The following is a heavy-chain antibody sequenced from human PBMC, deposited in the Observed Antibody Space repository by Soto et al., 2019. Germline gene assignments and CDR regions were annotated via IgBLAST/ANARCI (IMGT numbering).Heavy chain of an antibody. Sequence: ASVKVSCKASGYTFTSYGISWVRQAPGQGLEWMGWISAYNGNTNYAQKLQGRVTMTTDTSTSTAYMELSSLRSEDTAVYYCARDRRAPIYSWNYEGLNWFDPWGQGTLVTVSS. J-gene: IGHJ5*02. CDR1: GYTFTSYG. V-gene: IGHV1-18*01. CDR3: ARDRRAPIYSWNYEGLNWFDP. D-gene: IGHD1-7*01. CDR2: ISAYNGNT.